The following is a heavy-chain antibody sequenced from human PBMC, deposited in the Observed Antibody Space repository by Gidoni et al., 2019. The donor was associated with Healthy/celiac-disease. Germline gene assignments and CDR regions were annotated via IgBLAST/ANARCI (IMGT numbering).Heavy chain of an antibody. CDR3: ARDWWFGATGPKDHYYYYYMDV. V-gene: IGHV3-33*01. CDR2: IWYDGSNK. D-gene: IGHD3-10*01. J-gene: IGHJ6*03. CDR1: GFTLSSHG. Sequence: QVQLVESGGGVVQPGRSLRLSCAAYGFTLSSHGMHWVCQAPGKGLDAVACIWYDGSNKYYADSVQGRFTISRDNSKNTLYLQMNSLRAEDTAVYYCARDWWFGATGPKDHYYYYYMDVWGKGTTVTVSS.